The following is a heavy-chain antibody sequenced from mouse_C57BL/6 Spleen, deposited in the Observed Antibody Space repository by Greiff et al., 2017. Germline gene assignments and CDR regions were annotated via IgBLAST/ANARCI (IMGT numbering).Heavy chain of an antibody. D-gene: IGHD2-4*01. J-gene: IGHJ2*01. V-gene: IGHV1-4*01. CDR1: GYTFTSYT. CDR3: ARGAMITTGEVDY. CDR2: INPSSGYT. Sequence: QVQLKKSGAELARPGASVKMSCKASGYTFTSYTMHWVKQRPGQGLEWIGYINPSSGYTKYNQKFKDKATLTADKSSSTAYMQLSSLTSEDSAVYYCARGAMITTGEVDYWGQGTTLTVSS.